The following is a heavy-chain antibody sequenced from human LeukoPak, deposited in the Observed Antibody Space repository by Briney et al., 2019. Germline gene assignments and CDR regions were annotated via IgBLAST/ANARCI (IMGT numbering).Heavy chain of an antibody. Sequence: GGSLRLSCTASGFTFNSYALHWVRQAPGKGLEWVALISYDGANTYYADSMKGRFTISRDNSKNTLYLQMSSLRAEDTAVYYCVRDDGDDYPWGSHGAFDFWGQGAMVTVSS. D-gene: IGHD3-16*01. J-gene: IGHJ3*01. CDR2: ISYDGANT. V-gene: IGHV3-30-3*01. CDR3: VRDDGDDYPWGSHGAFDF. CDR1: GFTFNSYA.